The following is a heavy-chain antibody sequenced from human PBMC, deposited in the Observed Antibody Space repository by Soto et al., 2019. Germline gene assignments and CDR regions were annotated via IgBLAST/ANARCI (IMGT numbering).Heavy chain of an antibody. Sequence: PSETLSLTCTVSGGSISSGGYYWSWIRQHPGKGLEWIGYIYYSGSTYYNPSLKSRVTISVDTSKNQFSLKLSSVTAADTAVYYCAREAHPWSSRGRAFDIWGQGTMVTVSS. D-gene: IGHD6-13*01. CDR1: GGSISSGGYY. V-gene: IGHV4-31*03. CDR2: IYYSGST. CDR3: AREAHPWSSRGRAFDI. J-gene: IGHJ3*02.